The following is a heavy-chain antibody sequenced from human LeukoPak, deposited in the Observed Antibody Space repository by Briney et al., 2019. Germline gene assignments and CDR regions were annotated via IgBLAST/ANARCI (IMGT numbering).Heavy chain of an antibody. CDR3: ARDRVSSYYFDY. J-gene: IGHJ4*02. Sequence: SETLSLTCAVSGHSISSGHYWGWLRQPPGKGLEWIGSIYHSGITYYNPSLKSRVTISVDTSKNQFSLKLSSVTAADTAVYYCARDRVSSYYFDYWGQGTLVTVSS. CDR1: GHSISSGHY. D-gene: IGHD6-13*01. CDR2: IYHSGIT. V-gene: IGHV4-38-2*02.